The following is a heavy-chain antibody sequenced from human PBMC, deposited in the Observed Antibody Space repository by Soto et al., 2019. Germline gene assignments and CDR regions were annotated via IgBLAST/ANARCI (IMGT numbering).Heavy chain of an antibody. CDR1: GYIFTGYY. J-gene: IGHJ3*02. Sequence: ASVKVSCKASGYIFTGYYIQWVRQAPGQGLEWMGWINTKTGGTKYAQKFQGRVTMTRDTSINTAYMEVSRLRSDDTAVYYRATDKVAFDMWGQGTMVTVSS. V-gene: IGHV1-2*02. D-gene: IGHD3-9*01. CDR3: ATDKVAFDM. CDR2: INTKTGGT.